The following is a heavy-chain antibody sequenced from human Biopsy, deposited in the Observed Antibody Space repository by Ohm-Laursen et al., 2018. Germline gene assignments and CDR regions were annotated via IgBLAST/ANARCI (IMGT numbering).Heavy chain of an antibody. D-gene: IGHD3-9*01. CDR2: IYDRGST. CDR3: ARGRGWGNTYFRSFDY. CDR1: GDSVSSGSFY. Sequence: SETLSLTCTVSGDSVSSGSFYWTWIRQPPGQGLEYIGYIYDRGSTANYNPSLESRVTISADTSKNQFSLKLSSVTAADTAMYYCARGRGWGNTYFRSFDYWGQGTLVTVSS. V-gene: IGHV4-61*01. J-gene: IGHJ4*02.